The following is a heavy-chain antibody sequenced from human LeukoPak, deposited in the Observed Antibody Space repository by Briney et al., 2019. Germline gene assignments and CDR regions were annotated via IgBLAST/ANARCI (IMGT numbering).Heavy chain of an antibody. D-gene: IGHD5-12*01. J-gene: IGHJ6*02. V-gene: IGHV4-59*01. CDR3: ARYSGYELFYYYYGMDV. CDR1: GGSISSYY. Sequence: ASETLSLTCTVSGGSISSYYWSWIRQPPGKGLEWIGYIYYSGSTNYNPSLKSRVTISVDTSKNQFSLKLSSVTAADTAVYYCARYSGYELFYYYYGMDVWGQGTTVTVSS. CDR2: IYYSGST.